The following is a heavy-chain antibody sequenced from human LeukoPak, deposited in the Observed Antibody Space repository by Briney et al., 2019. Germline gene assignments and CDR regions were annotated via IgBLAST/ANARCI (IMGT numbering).Heavy chain of an antibody. D-gene: IGHD3-22*01. J-gene: IGHJ4*02. Sequence: PSETLSLTCTVSGGSISSYYWSWIRQPAGQGLEWIGRIYTSGSTNYNPSLKSRVTMSVDTSKNQFSLKLSSVTAADTAVYYCASAGPASGYYPFDYWGQGTLVTVPS. V-gene: IGHV4-4*07. CDR3: ASAGPASGYYPFDY. CDR1: GGSISSYY. CDR2: IYTSGST.